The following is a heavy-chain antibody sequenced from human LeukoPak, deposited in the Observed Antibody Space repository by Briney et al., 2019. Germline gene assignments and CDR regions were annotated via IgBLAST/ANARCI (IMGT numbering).Heavy chain of an antibody. CDR3: ARHPAAAAPGY. CDR2: IYYSGST. Sequence: PSETLSLTCTVSGGSISIYYWSWIRQPPGKGLEWIGYIYYSGSTNYNPSLKSRVTISVDTSKNQFSLKLSSVTAADTAVYYCARHPAAAAPGYWGQGTLVTVSS. V-gene: IGHV4-59*08. J-gene: IGHJ4*02. D-gene: IGHD6-13*01. CDR1: GGSISIYY.